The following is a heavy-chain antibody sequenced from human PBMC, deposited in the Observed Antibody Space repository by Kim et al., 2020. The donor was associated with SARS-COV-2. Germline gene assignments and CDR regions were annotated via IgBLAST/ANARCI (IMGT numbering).Heavy chain of an antibody. J-gene: IGHJ4*02. Sequence: GGSLRLSCAASGFIFKNFAMNWVRQAPGKGLEWVTTIDGNGIATFYADSVKGLFVFSRDNSKSTLSLQMNSLTTDDTAVYFCAKDSRGYNQTFENWGQGT. D-gene: IGHD1-26*01. CDR1: GFIFKNFA. CDR3: AKDSRGYNQTFEN. V-gene: IGHV3-23*01. CDR2: IDGNGIAT.